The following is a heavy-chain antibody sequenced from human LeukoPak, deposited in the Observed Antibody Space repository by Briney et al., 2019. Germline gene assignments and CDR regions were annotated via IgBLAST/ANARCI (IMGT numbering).Heavy chain of an antibody. D-gene: IGHD3-9*01. V-gene: IGHV4-34*01. J-gene: IGHJ4*02. CDR2: INHRGST. CDR1: GGSFRGYY. Sequence: SETLSLTCAVYGGSFRGYYWSWIRQPPGKGLEWIGEINHRGSTKYNPSLKSRVTISVDTSKNQFSLNPRSATAADTAVYYCARGDILTGYSYWGQGTLVTVSS. CDR3: ARGDILTGYSY.